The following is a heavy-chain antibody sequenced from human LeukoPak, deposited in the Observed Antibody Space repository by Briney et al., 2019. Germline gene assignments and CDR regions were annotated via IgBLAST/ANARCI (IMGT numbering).Heavy chain of an antibody. CDR2: IWYDGSND. J-gene: IGHJ3*02. Sequence: GGSLRLSCAASGFTFSNYAMHWVRQAPGKGLEWVAVIWYDGSNDYYANSVKGRFTISRDNSKNTLYVQMNSLRAEDTAVYYCAREADCSGGNCYRGASDIWGQGTMITVSS. V-gene: IGHV3-33*01. CDR3: AREADCSGGNCYRGASDI. CDR1: GFTFSNYA. D-gene: IGHD2-15*01.